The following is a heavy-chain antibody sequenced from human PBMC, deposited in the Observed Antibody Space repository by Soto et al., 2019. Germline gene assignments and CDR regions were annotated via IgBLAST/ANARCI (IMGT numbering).Heavy chain of an antibody. CDR2: ISSSSSYI. CDR1: GFTFSSYS. D-gene: IGHD6-6*01. CDR3: ARVGWQLVPGGDY. V-gene: IGHV3-21*01. Sequence: EVQLVESGGGLVKPGGSLRLSCAASGFTFSSYSMNWVRQAPGKGLEWVSSISSSSSYIYYADSVKGRFTISRDNAKNSLYLQMNSLRAEDTAVYYCARVGWQLVPGGDYWGQGTLVTVSS. J-gene: IGHJ4*02.